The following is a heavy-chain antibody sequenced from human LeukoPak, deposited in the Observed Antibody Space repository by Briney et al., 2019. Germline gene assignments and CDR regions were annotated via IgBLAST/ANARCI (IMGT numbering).Heavy chain of an antibody. Sequence: SETLSLTCTVSGGSISSSSYYWGWIRQPPGKGLEWIGSIYYSGSTYYNPSLKSRVTISVDTSKNQFSLKLSSVTAADTAVYYCARMYSSGWRRKYYFDYWGQGTPVTVSS. CDR2: IYYSGST. CDR1: GGSISSSSYY. J-gene: IGHJ4*02. CDR3: ARMYSSGWRRKYYFDY. V-gene: IGHV4-39*01. D-gene: IGHD6-19*01.